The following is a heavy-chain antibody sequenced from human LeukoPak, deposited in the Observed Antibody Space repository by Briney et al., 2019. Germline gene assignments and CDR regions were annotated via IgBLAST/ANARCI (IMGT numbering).Heavy chain of an antibody. CDR2: ISSIGSTI. J-gene: IGHJ3*01. CDR1: GFTFSDYY. CDR3: ARGDCSSATCYTKDAFDV. D-gene: IGHD2-2*02. Sequence: GGSLRLSCAASGFTFSDYYMSWIRQAPGKGLGWVSYISSIGSTIYYADSVKGRFTISRDNAKNSLYLQMNSLRAEDTAVYYCARGDCSSATCYTKDAFDVWGQGTMVTVSS. V-gene: IGHV3-11*04.